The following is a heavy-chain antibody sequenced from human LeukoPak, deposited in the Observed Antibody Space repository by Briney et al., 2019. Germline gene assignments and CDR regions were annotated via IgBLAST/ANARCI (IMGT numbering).Heavy chain of an antibody. CDR1: GFTFSSYT. J-gene: IGHJ6*02. CDR2: ISSSSSYI. V-gene: IGHV3-21*06. D-gene: IGHD3-3*01. CDR3: ARPHPRTVFGVFSYYYGMDV. Sequence: PGGSLRLSCAASGFTFSSYTMYWVRQAPGKGQEWVSSISSSSSYIYYADSVKGRFTISRDNAKNSLYLQLDSLRAEDTAVYYCARPHPRTVFGVFSYYYGMDVWGQGTTVTVSS.